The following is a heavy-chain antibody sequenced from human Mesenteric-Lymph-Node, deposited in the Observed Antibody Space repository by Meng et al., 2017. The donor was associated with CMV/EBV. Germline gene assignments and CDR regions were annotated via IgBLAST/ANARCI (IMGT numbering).Heavy chain of an antibody. V-gene: IGHV3-72*01. J-gene: IGHJ2*01. CDR3: GSFTQQVKGGIFWYADV. CDR2: IANKANSYTT. D-gene: IGHD3-16*01. Sequence: FTNHYMDWVRQAPGKGLEWVGRIANKANSYTTEYAASVKGRFTISRDDSKNSLFLQMNSLRTEDTAVYYCGSFTQQVKGGIFWYADVWGRGTLVTVSS. CDR1: FTNHY.